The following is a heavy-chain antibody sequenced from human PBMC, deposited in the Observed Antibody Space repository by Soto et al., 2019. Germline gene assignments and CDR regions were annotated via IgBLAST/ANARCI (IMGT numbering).Heavy chain of an antibody. V-gene: IGHV3-30*18. D-gene: IGHD5-12*01. J-gene: IGHJ6*02. CDR1: GFTFSSYG. CDR3: AKDLAATIGYYYYYGMDV. CDR2: KSYDGSNE. Sequence: GGSLRLSCAASGFTFSSYGMHWVRQAPGKGLEWVAVKSYDGSNEYYADSVKGRFTISRDNSKNTLYLQMNSLRAEDTAVYYCAKDLAATIGYYYYYGMDVWGQGTTVTVSS.